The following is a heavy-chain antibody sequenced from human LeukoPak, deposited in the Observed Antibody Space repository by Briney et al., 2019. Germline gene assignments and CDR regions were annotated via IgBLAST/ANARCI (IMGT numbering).Heavy chain of an antibody. D-gene: IGHD6-19*01. CDR2: IYHSGST. J-gene: IGHJ4*01. Sequence: PSETLSLTCVVSGGSISSINWWSWVRQPPEKGLEWIGEIYHSGSTNYNPSLKSRVTISVDKSKNQFSLKLSSVTGADTAVYYCARYDVGWYYFGYWGQGTLVTVSS. V-gene: IGHV4-4*02. CDR1: GGSISSINW. CDR3: ARYDVGWYYFGY.